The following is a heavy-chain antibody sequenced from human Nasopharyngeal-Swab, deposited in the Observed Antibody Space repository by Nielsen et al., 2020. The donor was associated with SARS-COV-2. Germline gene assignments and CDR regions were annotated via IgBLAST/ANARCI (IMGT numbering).Heavy chain of an antibody. CDR1: ARSFSGYY. Sequence: PQTLSLTCDLYARSFSGYYWSWNRQLPGKGLEWIGEINHSVSTNYNPTLKRRVTISVDTSKNQFTLKLSSVTAADTAVYYCAGAAGIFGVVRLRYYYGMDVWCQGTTVTVSS. J-gene: IGHJ6*02. CDR2: INHSVST. V-gene: IGHV4-34*01. D-gene: IGHD3-3*01. CDR3: AGAAGIFGVVRLRYYYGMDV.